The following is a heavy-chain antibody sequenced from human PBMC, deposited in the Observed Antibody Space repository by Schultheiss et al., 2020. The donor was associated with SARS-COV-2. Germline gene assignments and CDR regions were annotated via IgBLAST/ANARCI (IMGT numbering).Heavy chain of an antibody. Sequence: GGSLRLSCADSGFTFSTYAMSWVRQAPGKGLEWVAVIWYDGSNKYYADSVKGRFTISRDNSKNTLYLQMNSLRAEDTAVYYCARDGRLYYDSSGYYYAFDIWGQGTMVTVSS. D-gene: IGHD3-22*01. CDR2: IWYDGSNK. V-gene: IGHV3-33*08. J-gene: IGHJ3*02. CDR3: ARDGRLYYDSSGYYYAFDI. CDR1: GFTFSTYA.